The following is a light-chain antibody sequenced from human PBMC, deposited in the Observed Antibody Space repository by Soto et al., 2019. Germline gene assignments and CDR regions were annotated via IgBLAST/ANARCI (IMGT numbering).Light chain of an antibody. CDR1: QSVSSSY. CDR3: QQYGSSPH. CDR2: GAS. Sequence: EIVLTQSAGTLSLSPGERATLSCRASQSVSSSYLAWYQQKPGQAPRLLIYGASSRATGIPDRFSGSGSGTDFTLTISRLEPEDFAVYYCQQYGSSPHFGGGTKV. J-gene: IGKJ4*01. V-gene: IGKV3-20*01.